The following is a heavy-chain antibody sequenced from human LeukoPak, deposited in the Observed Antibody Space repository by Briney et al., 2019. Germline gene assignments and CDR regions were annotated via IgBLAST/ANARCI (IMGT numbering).Heavy chain of an antibody. CDR3: VKDSDYQRNSGVRYAHYDALDI. CDR1: GYNFSSFW. CDR2: IKTDESVK. D-gene: IGHD3-16*01. J-gene: IGHJ3*02. Sequence: KAGGSLRLSCAASGYNFSSFWMAWLRQAPGKALECVANIKTDESVKHYMDSRERRFNMSRDNAGSSLYLQINSLRTEDTALYYCVKDSDYQRNSGVRYAHYDALDIWGHGTMVTVSS. V-gene: IGHV3-7*01.